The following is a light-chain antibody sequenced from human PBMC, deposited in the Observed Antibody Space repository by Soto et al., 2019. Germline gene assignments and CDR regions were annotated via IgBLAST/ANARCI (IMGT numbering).Light chain of an antibody. CDR1: SSDIGRYKL. CDR2: EVT. V-gene: IGLV2-23*02. CDR3: CSFAGSTPYV. Sequence: TQPASVSGSPGQSITISCIGTSSDIGRYKLVSWYQHHPGKAPKLIIYEVTKRPSGVSNRFSASKSGNTASLTISGLQAEDEADYYCCSFAGSTPYVFGTGTKVTVL. J-gene: IGLJ1*01.